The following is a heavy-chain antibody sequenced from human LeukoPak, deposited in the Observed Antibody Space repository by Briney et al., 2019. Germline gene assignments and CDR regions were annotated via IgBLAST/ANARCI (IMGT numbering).Heavy chain of an antibody. Sequence: KASETLSLTCTVSGGSISSNSYYWGWIRQPPGKGLEWIGSMYYSGSTYYNPSLKSRVTISVDTSKNQFSLKLSSVTAADTAVYYCARHRGYYYYMDVWGKGTTVTISS. J-gene: IGHJ6*03. CDR2: MYYSGST. V-gene: IGHV4-39*01. CDR1: GGSISSNSYY. CDR3: ARHRGYYYYMDV.